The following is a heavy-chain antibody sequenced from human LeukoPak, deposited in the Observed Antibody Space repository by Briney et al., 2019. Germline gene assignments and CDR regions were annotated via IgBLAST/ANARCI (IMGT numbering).Heavy chain of an antibody. Sequence: TSETLSLTCTVSGGSISSYYWSWIRQPPGKGLEWIGYIYYSGSTNYSPSLKSRVTISVDTSKNQFSLKLSSVTAADTAVYYCARFLGGGYYFDYWGQGTLVTVSS. CDR2: IYYSGST. D-gene: IGHD3-16*01. CDR3: ARFLGGGYYFDY. V-gene: IGHV4-59*01. J-gene: IGHJ4*02. CDR1: GGSISSYY.